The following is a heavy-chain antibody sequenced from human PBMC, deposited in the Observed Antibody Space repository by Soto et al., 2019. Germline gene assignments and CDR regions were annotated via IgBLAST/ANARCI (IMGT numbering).Heavy chain of an antibody. J-gene: IGHJ4*02. CDR3: ARQVVSHYYFDY. D-gene: IGHD2-15*01. CDR1: GGSISSGGYS. CDR2: IYHSGST. V-gene: IGHV4-30-2*01. Sequence: SETLSLTCAVSGGSISSGGYSWSWIRQPPGKGLEWIGYIYHSGSTYYNPSLKSRVTISVDRSKNQFSLKLSSVTAADTAVYYCARQVVSHYYFDYWGQGTLVTVSS.